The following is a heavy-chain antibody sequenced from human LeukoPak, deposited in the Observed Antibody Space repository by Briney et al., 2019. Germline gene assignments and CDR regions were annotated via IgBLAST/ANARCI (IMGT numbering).Heavy chain of an antibody. J-gene: IGHJ4*02. CDR3: ARDPAHDDVWGYYFDS. Sequence: PSETLSLTCTVSGGSISSYYWSWIRQPAGKGLGWIGRIYTSGSTSYNPSLKSRVTMSVDTSKNQFSLKVSSVTAADTAVYYCARDPAHDDVWGYYFDSWGQGTLVTVSS. CDR2: IYTSGST. D-gene: IGHD3-16*01. CDR1: GGSISSYY. V-gene: IGHV4-4*07.